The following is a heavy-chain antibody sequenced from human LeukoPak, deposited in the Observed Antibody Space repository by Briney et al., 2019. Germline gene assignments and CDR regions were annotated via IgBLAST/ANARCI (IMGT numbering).Heavy chain of an antibody. V-gene: IGHV3-21*01. D-gene: IGHD6-6*01. CDR2: ISSSSSYI. J-gene: IGHJ6*02. CDR3: ASVGRIYSGSHYYYYGMDV. Sequence: GGSPRLSCAASGFTFSSYSMNWVRQAPGKGLEWVSSISSSSSYIYYADSVKGRFTISRDNAKNSLYLQMNSLRAEDTAVYYCASVGRIYSGSHYYYYGMDVWGQGTTVTVSS. CDR1: GFTFSSYS.